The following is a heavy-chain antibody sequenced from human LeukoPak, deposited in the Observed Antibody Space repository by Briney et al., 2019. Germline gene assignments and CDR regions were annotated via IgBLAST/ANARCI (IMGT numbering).Heavy chain of an antibody. CDR1: GYSISSGYH. D-gene: IGHD1/OR15-1a*01. V-gene: IGHV4-38-2*02. CDR3: ARQKWEQQGRDYYFDGLDV. J-gene: IGHJ6*02. Sequence: SETLSLTCTVSGYSISSGYHWGWIRQPPGKGLEWIATIHHSRSTYYNPSLKSRVTISVDTSKNQFSLKLSSVTAADTAVYYCARQKWEQQGRDYYFDGLDVWGPGTTVIVSS. CDR2: IHHSRST.